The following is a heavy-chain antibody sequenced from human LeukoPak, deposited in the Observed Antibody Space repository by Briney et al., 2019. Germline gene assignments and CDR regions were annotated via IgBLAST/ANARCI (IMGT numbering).Heavy chain of an antibody. V-gene: IGHV3-53*01. CDR2: IYAGGST. J-gene: IGHJ4*02. CDR1: GFTVSSNY. CDR3: ARDVRRAAAGTMNY. D-gene: IGHD6-13*01. Sequence: GSLRLSCAVSGFTVSSNYMYWVRQAPGKGLEWVSVIYAGGSTNYAESARGRFTISRDDSKNTLYLQMNSLRAEDTAVYFCARDVRRAAAGTMNYWGQGTLVTVSS.